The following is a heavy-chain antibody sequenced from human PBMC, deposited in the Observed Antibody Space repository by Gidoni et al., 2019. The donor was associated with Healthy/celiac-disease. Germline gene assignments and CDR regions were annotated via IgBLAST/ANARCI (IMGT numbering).Heavy chain of an antibody. D-gene: IGHD6-19*01. V-gene: IGHV3-13*01. Sequence: EVQLVESGGGLVQPGGSLRLSCAASGFPFSSYDMHWVRQATGKGLEWVSAIGPAGDTYYPGSVKGRFTISRENAKNSLYLQMNSLRAGDTAVYYCARAPPGYSSGWYSEGAFDIWGQGTMVTVSS. CDR2: IGPAGDT. CDR3: ARAPPGYSSGWYSEGAFDI. J-gene: IGHJ3*02. CDR1: GFPFSSYD.